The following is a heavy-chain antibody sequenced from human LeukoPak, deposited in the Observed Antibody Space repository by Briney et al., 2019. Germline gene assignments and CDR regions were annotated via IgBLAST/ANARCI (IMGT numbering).Heavy chain of an antibody. V-gene: IGHV3-15*01. J-gene: IGHJ4*02. CDR2: IKSKTDGGTT. CDR1: GFTFSNAW. CDR3: TYGVTRYYFDY. Sequence: PGGSLRLSCAASGFTFSNAWMSWVRQAPGKGLEWVGRIKSKTDGGTTDYAAPVKGRFTISRDDSKNTLYLQMNSLKTEDTAVYYCTYGVTRYYFDYWGQGTLVTVSS. D-gene: IGHD4-17*01.